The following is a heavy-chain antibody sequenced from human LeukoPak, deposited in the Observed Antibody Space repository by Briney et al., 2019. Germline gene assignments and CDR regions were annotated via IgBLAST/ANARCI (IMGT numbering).Heavy chain of an antibody. V-gene: IGHV3-48*01. Sequence: PGGSLRLSCAASGFTFSSYSMNWVRQAPGKGLEWVSYISSSSSTIYYADSVKGRFTISRDNAKNSLYLQMNSLRAEDTAVYYCARDLAVVTPVHLGYWGQGTLVTVSS. CDR2: ISSSSSTI. CDR3: ARDLAVVTPVHLGY. J-gene: IGHJ4*02. CDR1: GFTFSSYS. D-gene: IGHD4-23*01.